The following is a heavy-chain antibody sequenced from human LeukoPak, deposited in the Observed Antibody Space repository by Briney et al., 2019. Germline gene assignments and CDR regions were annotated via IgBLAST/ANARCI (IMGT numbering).Heavy chain of an antibody. J-gene: IGHJ3*02. D-gene: IGHD3-22*01. V-gene: IGHV4-59*01. Sequence: PSETLSLTCTVSGGSISSYYWSWIRQPPGKGLEWIGYIYYSGSTNYNPSPKSRVTISVDTSKNQFSLKLSSVTAADTAVYYCARGVRYYDSSGYNAFDIWGQWTMVTVSS. CDR2: IYYSGST. CDR3: ARGVRYYDSSGYNAFDI. CDR1: GGSISSYY.